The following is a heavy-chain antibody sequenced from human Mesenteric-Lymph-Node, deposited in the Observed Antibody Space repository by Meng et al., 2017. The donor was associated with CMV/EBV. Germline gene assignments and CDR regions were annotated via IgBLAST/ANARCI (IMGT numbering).Heavy chain of an antibody. CDR1: DTVSSNSAA. V-gene: IGHV6-1*01. D-gene: IGHD1-26*01. J-gene: IGHJ5*02. CDR2: TYYRSKWYN. Sequence: DTVSSNSAAWNWIRQSPSRGIEWLGRTYYRSKWYNDYAVSVKSRITINPDTSKNQFSLQLNSVTPEDTAVYYCARDRGTGSYSWFDPWGQGTLVTVSS. CDR3: ARDRGTGSYSWFDP.